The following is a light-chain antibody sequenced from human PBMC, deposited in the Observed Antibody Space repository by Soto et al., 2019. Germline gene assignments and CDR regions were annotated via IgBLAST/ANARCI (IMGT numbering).Light chain of an antibody. J-gene: IGLJ1*01. Sequence: QSALAQPASVSGSPGQSITISCTGTSSDVGGYNYVSWYQQHPGKAPKLMIYEVSNRPSGVSNRFSGSKSGNTASLTISGLQAEDEADYYCSSYAGSFYVFGTGTKVTVL. CDR2: EVS. V-gene: IGLV2-14*01. CDR1: SSDVGGYNY. CDR3: SSYAGSFYV.